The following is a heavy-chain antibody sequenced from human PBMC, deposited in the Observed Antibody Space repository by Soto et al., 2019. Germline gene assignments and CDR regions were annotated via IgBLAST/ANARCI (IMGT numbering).Heavy chain of an antibody. CDR2: INAGNGNT. J-gene: IGHJ5*01. D-gene: IGHD3-10*01. V-gene: IGHV1-3*01. Sequence: QVSLVQSGADMEKPGASMKVSCKTSGYTFTSYTVHWVRQAPGQSLQWMGWINAGNGNTKYSQSFQDRVTITRDTSASTVYMELTSLTSEDTAMYYCARAYGSGTYDNHFHSWGQGVLVTVSS. CDR1: GYTFTSYT. CDR3: ARAYGSGTYDNHFHS.